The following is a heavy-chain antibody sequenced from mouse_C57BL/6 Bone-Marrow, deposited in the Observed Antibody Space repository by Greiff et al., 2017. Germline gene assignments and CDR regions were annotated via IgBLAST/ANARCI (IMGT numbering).Heavy chain of an antibody. CDR2: IYPGSGST. J-gene: IGHJ4*01. Sequence: QVQLQQPGAELVKPGASVMMSCKASGYTFTSYWITWVKQRPGQGLEWIGDIYPGSGSTNYNEQFKSKATLTVDTSSSTAYMQLSSLTSEDSAVYYCARGRSTVVARNYYAMDYWGQGTSGTVSS. D-gene: IGHD1-1*01. CDR1: GYTFTSYW. CDR3: ARGRSTVVARNYYAMDY. V-gene: IGHV1-55*01.